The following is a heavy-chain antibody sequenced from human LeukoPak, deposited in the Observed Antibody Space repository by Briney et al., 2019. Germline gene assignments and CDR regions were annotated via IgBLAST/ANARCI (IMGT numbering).Heavy chain of an antibody. J-gene: IGHJ3*02. V-gene: IGHV3-11*01. Sequence: GGSLRLSCAAPGFTFSDYYMSWIRQAPGKGLEWVSYISSSGSTIYYADSVKGRFTISRDNAKNSLYLQMNRLRAEDTAVYYCARTKDRVAFDIWGQGTMVTVSS. CDR2: ISSSGSTI. CDR3: ARTKDRVAFDI. D-gene: IGHD2-15*01. CDR1: GFTFSDYY.